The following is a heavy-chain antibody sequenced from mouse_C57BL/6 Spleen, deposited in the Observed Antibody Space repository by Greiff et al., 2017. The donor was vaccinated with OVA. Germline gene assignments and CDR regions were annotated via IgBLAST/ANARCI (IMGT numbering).Heavy chain of an antibody. J-gene: IGHJ2*01. D-gene: IGHD1-1*01. CDR2: IWSGGST. V-gene: IGHV2-2*01. CDR1: GFSLTSYG. Sequence: VKLVESGPGLVQPSQSLSITCTVSGFSLTSYGVHWVRQSPGKGLEWLGVIWSGGSTDYNAAFISRLSISKDNSKSQVFFKMNSLQADDTAIYYCARNRITTVVALDYWGQGTTLTVSS. CDR3: ARNRITTVVALDY.